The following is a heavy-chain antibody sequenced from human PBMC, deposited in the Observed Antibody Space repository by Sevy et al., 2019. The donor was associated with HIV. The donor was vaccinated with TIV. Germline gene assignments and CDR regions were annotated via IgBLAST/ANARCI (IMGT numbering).Heavy chain of an antibody. J-gene: IGHJ1*01. Sequence: ASVKVSCKASGYTFTIYHITWVRQAPGQGLEWMGWITPNNGNTNYARRLQGRVTMTTDTSTATAYMELRSLRSDDTAVYYCARAPSGSQGPGQYFHHWGQGTLVTVSS. CDR3: ARAPSGSQGPGQYFHH. CDR1: GYTFTIYH. V-gene: IGHV1-18*01. D-gene: IGHD1-26*01. CDR2: ITPNNGNT.